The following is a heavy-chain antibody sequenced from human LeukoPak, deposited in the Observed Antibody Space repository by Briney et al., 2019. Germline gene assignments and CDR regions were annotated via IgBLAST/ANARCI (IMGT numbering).Heavy chain of an antibody. J-gene: IGHJ4*02. Sequence: GGSLRLSCAASGFTFSSYSMNWVRQAPGKGLEWVSSISTSSSYKYYADSVKGRFTVSRDNAKNSLSLQMNSLRAEDTAVYYCASGWRYFDCWGQGTLVTVSS. D-gene: IGHD3-9*01. V-gene: IGHV3-21*01. CDR2: ISTSSSYK. CDR3: ASGWRYFDC. CDR1: GFTFSSYS.